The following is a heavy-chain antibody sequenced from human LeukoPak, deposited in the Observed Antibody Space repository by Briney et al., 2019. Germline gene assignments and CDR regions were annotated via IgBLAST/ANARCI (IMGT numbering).Heavy chain of an antibody. CDR3: ASRYYYDTRGYFLH. D-gene: IGHD3-22*01. J-gene: IGHJ1*01. Sequence: SETLSLTCTVSGNSIRSSSYYWGWIRQSPEQGLEWIGSIYYSGSTYYSASFKSRVTISVDTSQNQFSLKLRSVTAADRAVYYCASRYYYDTRGYFLHWGQGTLVTVSS. CDR1: GNSIRSSSYY. CDR2: IYYSGST. V-gene: IGHV4-39*01.